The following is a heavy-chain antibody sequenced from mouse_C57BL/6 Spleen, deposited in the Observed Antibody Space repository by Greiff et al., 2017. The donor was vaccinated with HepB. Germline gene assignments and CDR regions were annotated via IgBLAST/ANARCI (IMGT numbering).Heavy chain of an antibody. CDR3: ARSGSSYGSSFLDY. J-gene: IGHJ2*01. Sequence: VQLQQPGAELVKPGASVKMSCKASGYTFTSYWITWVKQRPGQGLEWIGDIYPGSGSTNYNEKFKSKATLTVDTSSSTAYMQLSRLTSEDSAFYYCARSGSSYGSSFLDYWGQGTTLTVSS. V-gene: IGHV1-55*01. D-gene: IGHD1-1*01. CDR2: IYPGSGST. CDR1: GYTFTSYW.